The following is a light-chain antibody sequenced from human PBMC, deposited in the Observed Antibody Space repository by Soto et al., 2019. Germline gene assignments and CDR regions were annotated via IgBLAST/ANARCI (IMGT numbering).Light chain of an antibody. CDR1: QSVSSN. V-gene: IGKV3-15*01. J-gene: IGKJ1*01. Sequence: EVVMTQSPATLSVSPGERATLSCRASQSVSSNLAWYQQKPGQAPRLLIYGASTRATGVPVRFSGSGSGTEFTLTLGRLQSEDFAFYYCQQYDNWTPWTFGQGTKVEIK. CDR3: QQYDNWTPWT. CDR2: GAS.